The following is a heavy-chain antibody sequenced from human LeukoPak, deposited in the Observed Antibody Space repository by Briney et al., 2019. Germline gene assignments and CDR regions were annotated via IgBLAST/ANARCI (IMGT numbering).Heavy chain of an antibody. Sequence: SETLSLTCAVYGGSFSGYYWSWLRQPPGKGLEWIGEINHSGSTNYNPSLKSRVTISVDTSKNQFSLKLSSVTAADTAVYYCARGGNGGGYDLFDYWGQGTLVTVSS. CDR2: INHSGST. CDR3: ARGGNGGGYDLFDY. D-gene: IGHD5-12*01. J-gene: IGHJ4*02. V-gene: IGHV4-34*01. CDR1: GGSFSGYY.